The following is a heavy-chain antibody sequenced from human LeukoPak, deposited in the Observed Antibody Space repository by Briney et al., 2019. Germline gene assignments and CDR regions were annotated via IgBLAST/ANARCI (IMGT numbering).Heavy chain of an antibody. J-gene: IGHJ4*02. CDR3: ARGKYYDNYFDY. Sequence: SETLSLTCAAYGGSFSGYYWSWIRQPPGKGLEWIGEINHSGSTKYNASLKSRVTISVDTSKNQFSLKLSSVTAADTAVYYCARGKYYDNYFDYWGQGTLVTVSS. D-gene: IGHD3-9*01. CDR1: GGSFSGYY. V-gene: IGHV4-34*01. CDR2: INHSGST.